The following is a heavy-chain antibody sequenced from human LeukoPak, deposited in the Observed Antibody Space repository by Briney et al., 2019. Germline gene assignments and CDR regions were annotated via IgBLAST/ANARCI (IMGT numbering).Heavy chain of an antibody. D-gene: IGHD4-23*01. CDR2: ISWNSGSI. J-gene: IGHJ6*02. V-gene: IGHV3-9*01. CDR1: GFTFDDYA. CDR3: AKDSTVEDYYYGMDV. Sequence: GGSLRLSCAASGFTFDDYAMHWVRQAPGKGLEWVSGISWNSGSIGYADSVKGRSTISRDNAKNSLYLQMNSLRAEDTALYYCAKDSTVEDYYYGMDVWGQGTTVTVSS.